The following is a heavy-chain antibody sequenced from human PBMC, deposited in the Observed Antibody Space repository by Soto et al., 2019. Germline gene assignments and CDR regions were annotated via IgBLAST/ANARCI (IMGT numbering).Heavy chain of an antibody. CDR2: INPSGGST. V-gene: IGHV1-46*01. D-gene: IGHD3-9*01. CDR1: GYTFTSYY. J-gene: IGHJ4*02. CDR3: AMGYYDILTGPDN. Sequence: ASVNVSCKASGYTFTSYYTHWVRQAPGQGLEWMGIINPSGGSTSYAQKFQGRVTMTRDTSTSTVYMELSSLRSEDTAVYYCAMGYYDILTGPDNWGQGTLVTVSS.